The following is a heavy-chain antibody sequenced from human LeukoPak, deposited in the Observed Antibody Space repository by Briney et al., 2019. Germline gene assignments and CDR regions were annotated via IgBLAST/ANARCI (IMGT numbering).Heavy chain of an antibody. CDR1: GGSISGYY. CDR2: IYPSGST. D-gene: IGHD4-11*01. Sequence: SETLSLTCTVSGGSISGYYWSWIRQPPGKGLEWIGYIYPSGSTNYNPSPKSRVTISIDTSKNQFSLKLTSVTAADTAVYYCAREGTTVTHFDYWGQGTLVTVSS. J-gene: IGHJ4*02. V-gene: IGHV4-59*01. CDR3: AREGTTVTHFDY.